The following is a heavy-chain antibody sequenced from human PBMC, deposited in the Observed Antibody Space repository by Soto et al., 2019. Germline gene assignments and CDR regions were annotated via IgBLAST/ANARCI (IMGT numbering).Heavy chain of an antibody. J-gene: IGHJ4*02. D-gene: IGHD6-25*01. V-gene: IGHV3-7*01. CDR2: IKQAGSEK. CDR1: GFTFIAYW. CDR3: AREKRANGYFDY. Sequence: PGGFLRLSCAASGFTFIAYWMSWVRQAPGKGLEWVANIKQAGSEKYYVDSVNGRFIISRDDAKNSLFLQVNSLRVEDTAVYYCAREKRANGYFDYWGQGTLVTVSS.